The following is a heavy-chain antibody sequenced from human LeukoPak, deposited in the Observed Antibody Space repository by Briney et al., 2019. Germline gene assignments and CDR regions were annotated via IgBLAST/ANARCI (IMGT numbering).Heavy chain of an antibody. V-gene: IGHV4-4*07. CDR1: GGSISSYY. CDR3: ARLHSSKNYYYGMDV. Sequence: SETLSLTCTVSGGSISSYYWSWIRQPAGKGLEWIGRIYTSGSTNYNPSLKSRVTMSVDTSKNQFSLKLSSVTAADTAVYYCARLHSSKNYYYGMDVWGQGTTVTVSS. D-gene: IGHD6-13*01. J-gene: IGHJ6*02. CDR2: IYTSGST.